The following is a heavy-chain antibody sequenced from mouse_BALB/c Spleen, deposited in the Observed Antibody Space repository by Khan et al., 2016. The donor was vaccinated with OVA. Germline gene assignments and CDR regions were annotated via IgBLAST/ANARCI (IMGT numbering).Heavy chain of an antibody. V-gene: IGHV3-1*02. Sequence: EVQLQESGPDLVKPSQSLSLTCTVTGYSITSGYSWHWIRHFPGNNLDWMGNIHYSGSTTYNPSLKSRISINRDTSKNQFFLQLKSLTTEDTTTYYCARSGTTVVAYWYFDVWGEGTTVTVSS. J-gene: IGHJ1*01. CDR3: ARSGTTVVAYWYFDV. CDR1: GYSITSGYS. CDR2: IHYSGST. D-gene: IGHD1-1*01.